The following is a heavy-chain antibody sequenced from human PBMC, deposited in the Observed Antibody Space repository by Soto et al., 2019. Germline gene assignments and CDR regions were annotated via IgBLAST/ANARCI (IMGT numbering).Heavy chain of an antibody. J-gene: IGHJ4*02. V-gene: IGHV3-33*01. D-gene: IGHD6-19*01. CDR1: GFTFSSYG. Sequence: GGSLRRSCAASGFTFSSYGMHWVRQAPGKGLEWVAVIWYDGSNKYYADSVKGLFTISRDNSKNTLYLQMNSLRAEDTAVYYCARDQQWLVRFYFDFWGQGTLVTVSS. CDR2: IWYDGSNK. CDR3: ARDQQWLVRFYFDF.